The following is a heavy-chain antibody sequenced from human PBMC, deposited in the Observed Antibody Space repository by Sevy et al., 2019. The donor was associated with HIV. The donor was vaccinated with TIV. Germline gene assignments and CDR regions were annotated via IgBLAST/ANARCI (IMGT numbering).Heavy chain of an antibody. CDR2: IYYSGST. J-gene: IGHJ4*02. V-gene: IGHV4-39*01. CDR1: GGSISSSSYY. D-gene: IGHD3-3*01. CDR3: ARSLTWGSGYHY. Sequence: SETLSLTCTVSGGSISSSSYYWGWIRQPPGKGLEWIGSIYYSGSTYYNPSLKSRVTISVDTSKNQFSLKLSSVTAADTAVYYCARSLTWGSGYHYWGQGTLVTVSS.